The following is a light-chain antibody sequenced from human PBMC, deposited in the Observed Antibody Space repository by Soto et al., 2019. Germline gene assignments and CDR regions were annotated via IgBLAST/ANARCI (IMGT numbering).Light chain of an antibody. Sequence: EIVLTQSPGTLSLSPGERATLSCRASQSVSSSYLAWYQQKLGQAPRLRIYGASSRATGIPDRFSGSGSGTDFTLTISRLEPEDFAVYYCQQCGSSPQTFGQGTKLEIK. J-gene: IGKJ2*01. CDR2: GAS. CDR1: QSVSSSY. CDR3: QQCGSSPQT. V-gene: IGKV3-20*01.